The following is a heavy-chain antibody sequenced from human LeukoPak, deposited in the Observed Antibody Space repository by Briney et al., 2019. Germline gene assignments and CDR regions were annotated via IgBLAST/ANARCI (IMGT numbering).Heavy chain of an antibody. Sequence: ASVKVSCKASGYTFIGYYIHWVRQAPGQGLEWMGIINPSGGSTSYAQKFQGRVTMTRDMSTSTVYMELSSLRSEDTAVYYCARALGITMVRGVMITRGWFDPWGQGTLVAVSS. J-gene: IGHJ5*02. CDR1: GYTFIGYY. CDR2: INPSGGST. CDR3: ARALGITMVRGVMITRGWFDP. D-gene: IGHD3-10*01. V-gene: IGHV1-46*01.